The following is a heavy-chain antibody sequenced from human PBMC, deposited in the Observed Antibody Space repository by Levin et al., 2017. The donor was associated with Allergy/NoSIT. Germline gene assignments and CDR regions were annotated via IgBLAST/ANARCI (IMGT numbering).Heavy chain of an antibody. V-gene: IGHV1-69*13. D-gene: IGHD2-8*01. Sequence: ASVKVSCKASGGTFSSYAISWVRQAPGQGLEWMGGIIPIFGTANYAQKFQGRVTITADESTSTAYMELSSLRSEDTAVYYCARESYCTNGVCYGMDVWGQGTTVTVSS. CDR3: ARESYCTNGVCYGMDV. CDR1: GGTFSSYA. J-gene: IGHJ6*02. CDR2: IIPIFGTA.